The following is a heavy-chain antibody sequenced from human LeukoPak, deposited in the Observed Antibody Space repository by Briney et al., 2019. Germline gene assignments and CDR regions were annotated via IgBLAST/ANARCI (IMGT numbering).Heavy chain of an antibody. J-gene: IGHJ4*02. CDR3: AKDPGGIAVDY. Sequence: GGSLRLSYAASGFTFSSYGMHWVRQAPGKGLEWVAVISYDGSNKYYADSVKGRFTISRDNSKNTLYLQMNSLRAEDTAVYYCAKDPGGIAVDYWGQGTLVTVSS. CDR1: GFTFSSYG. CDR2: ISYDGSNK. D-gene: IGHD6-13*01. V-gene: IGHV3-30*18.